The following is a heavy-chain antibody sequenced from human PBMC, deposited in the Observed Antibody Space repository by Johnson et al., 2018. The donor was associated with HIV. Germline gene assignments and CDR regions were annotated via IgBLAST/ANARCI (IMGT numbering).Heavy chain of an antibody. CDR1: GFTFNIYG. CDR3: ARAHPRADDAFDI. J-gene: IGHJ3*02. V-gene: IGHV3-30*03. CDR2: ISYDGSNK. Sequence: QVQLVESAGGVVHPGRSLRLSCAASGFTFNIYGMHWVRQAPGKGLEWVAVISYDGSNKYYADSVKGRFTISRDNSKNTLYLQMNSLSAEDTAVYYCARAHPRADDAFDIWGQGTMVTVSS.